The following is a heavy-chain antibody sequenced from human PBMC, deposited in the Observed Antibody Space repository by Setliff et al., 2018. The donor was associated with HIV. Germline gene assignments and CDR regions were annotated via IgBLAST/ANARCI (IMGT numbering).Heavy chain of an antibody. J-gene: IGHJ4*02. V-gene: IGHV4-4*07. CDR2: IYTSGST. Sequence: LSLTCTVSGGSISSYYWSWIRQPAGKGLEWIGRIYTSGSTNYNPSLKSRVTMSVDTSKNQFSLKMNSVTAADTAVYYCARDRYAGEIDYWGQGALVTVSS. CDR3: ARDRYAGEIDY. CDR1: GGSISSYY. D-gene: IGHD3-10*01.